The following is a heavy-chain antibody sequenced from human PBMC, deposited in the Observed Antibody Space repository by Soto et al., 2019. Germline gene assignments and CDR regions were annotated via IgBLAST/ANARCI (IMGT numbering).Heavy chain of an antibody. CDR2: IYHSVST. J-gene: IGHJ6*02. V-gene: IGHV4-4*02. CDR1: GGSISSSNC. Sequence: SETLSLTCAVSGGSISSSNCWSWVRQPPGKGLEWIGEIYHSVSTNYNPSLKSRVTISVDKSKNQFSLKLSSVTAADTAVYYWARDAGFATTGYGMDVCGQGNTVTVSS. D-gene: IGHD1-26*01. CDR3: ARDAGFATTGYGMDV.